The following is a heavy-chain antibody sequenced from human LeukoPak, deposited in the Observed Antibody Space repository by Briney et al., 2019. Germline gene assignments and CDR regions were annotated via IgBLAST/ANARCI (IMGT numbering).Heavy chain of an antibody. Sequence: PSETLSLTCTVSGGSISSSSYYWGWIRQPPGKGLEWIGSIYYSGSTYYNPSLKSRVTISVDTSKNQFSLKLSSVTAADTAVYYCARVDYYDSSGYYWYFDLWGRGTLVTVSS. CDR3: ARVDYYDSSGYYWYFDL. CDR2: IYYSGST. CDR1: GGSISSSSYY. J-gene: IGHJ2*01. D-gene: IGHD3-22*01. V-gene: IGHV4-39*01.